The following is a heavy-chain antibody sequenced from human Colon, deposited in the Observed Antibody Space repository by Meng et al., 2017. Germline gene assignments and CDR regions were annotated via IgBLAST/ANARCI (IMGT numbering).Heavy chain of an antibody. CDR1: GYPFSHYA. CDR2: INPGNGDT. J-gene: IGHJ4*02. D-gene: IGHD2-2*01. CDR3: ARTGCSSSSCYDY. Sequence: QVQVVQSGAEVKEPGASVKVSCKPSGYPFSHYALHWVRQAPGQRLEWMGWINPGNGDTKSSHKFQGRLTITRDTSASTAYMELSSLRSEDTAVYYCARTGCSSSSCYDYWGQGTLVTVSS. V-gene: IGHV1-3*01.